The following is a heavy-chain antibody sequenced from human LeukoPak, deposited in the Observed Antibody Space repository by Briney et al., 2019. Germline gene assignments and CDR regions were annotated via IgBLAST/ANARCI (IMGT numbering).Heavy chain of an antibody. J-gene: IGHJ5*02. CDR3: AKGPYGGNSGWFDP. CDR1: GFTVSSNY. V-gene: IGHV3-23*01. D-gene: IGHD4-23*01. Sequence: GGSLRLSCAASGFTVSSNYMSWVRQAPGKGLEWVSAISGSGGSTYYADSVKGRFTISRDNSKNTLYLQMNSLRAEDTAVYYCAKGPYGGNSGWFDPWGQGTLVTVSS. CDR2: ISGSGGST.